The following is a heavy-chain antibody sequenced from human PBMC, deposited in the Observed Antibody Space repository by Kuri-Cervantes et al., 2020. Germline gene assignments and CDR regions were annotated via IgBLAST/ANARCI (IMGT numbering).Heavy chain of an antibody. CDR1: GFTFSSYA. CDR2: ISYDGSNK. D-gene: IGHD6-13*01. J-gene: IGHJ4*02. V-gene: IGHV3-30-3*02. Sequence: GESLKISCAASGFTFSSYAMHWVRQAPGKGLEWVAVISYDGSNKYYADSVKGRFTISRDNSKNTLYLQMNNLRAEDTAVYYCAKRRSYSRIFDYWGQGTLVTVSS. CDR3: AKRRSYSRIFDY.